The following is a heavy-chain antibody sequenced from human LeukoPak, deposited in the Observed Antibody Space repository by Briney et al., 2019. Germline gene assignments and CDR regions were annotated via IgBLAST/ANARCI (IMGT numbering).Heavy chain of an antibody. CDR3: ARQSIAPAPYLDY. CDR1: GYSFTSYW. D-gene: IGHD6-13*01. CDR2: IYPGDSDT. Sequence: GESLKISCKGSGYSFTSYWIGRVRQMPGKGLEWMGIIYPGDSDTRYSPSFQGQVTISADKSISTAYLQWSSLKASDTAMYYCARQSIAPAPYLDYWGQGGLVTVSS. J-gene: IGHJ4*02. V-gene: IGHV5-51*01.